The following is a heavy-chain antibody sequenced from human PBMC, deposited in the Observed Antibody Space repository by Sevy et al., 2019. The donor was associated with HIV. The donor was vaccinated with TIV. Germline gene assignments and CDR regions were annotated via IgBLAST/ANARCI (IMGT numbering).Heavy chain of an antibody. CDR1: GGSISGYY. CDR2: IYYSGST. J-gene: IGHJ2*01. CDR3: ARGERVWSGSYWLDL. D-gene: IGHD1-26*01. Sequence: SETLSLTCTVSGGSISGYYWSWIRQPPGKGLEWIGYIYYSGSTNYNPSLKSRVTISVDTSKNQFSLKLSSVTTADTAVYYCARGERVWSGSYWLDLWGRGTLVTVS. V-gene: IGHV4-59*01.